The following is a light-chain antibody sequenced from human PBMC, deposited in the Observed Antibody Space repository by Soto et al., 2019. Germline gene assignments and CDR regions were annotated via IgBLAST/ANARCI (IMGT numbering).Light chain of an antibody. CDR1: QSVSSN. CDR3: QQYNNWPT. V-gene: IGKV3-15*01. J-gene: IGKJ2*01. CDR2: GAS. Sequence: EIVMTQSPATLSVSPGERATLSCRASQSVSSNLAWYQQKPGQAPRLLIYGASTRATGIPARSSGSGSGTEFTLTISSLQYEDFAVYYCQQYNNWPTFGQGTKLEIK.